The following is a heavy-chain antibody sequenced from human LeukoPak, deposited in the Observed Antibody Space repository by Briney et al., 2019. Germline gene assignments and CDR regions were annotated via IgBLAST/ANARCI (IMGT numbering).Heavy chain of an antibody. D-gene: IGHD6-19*01. CDR3: ARESTHSIAVAGKYWYFDL. CDR1: GDSVSSNSAA. V-gene: IGHV6-1*01. Sequence: SQTLSLTCAISGDSVSSNSAAWNWIRQSPSRGLEWPGRTYYRSKWYNDYAVSVKSRITINPDTSKNQFSLQLNSVTPEDTAVYYCARESTHSIAVAGKYWYFDLWGRGTLVTVSS. J-gene: IGHJ2*01. CDR2: TYYRSKWYN.